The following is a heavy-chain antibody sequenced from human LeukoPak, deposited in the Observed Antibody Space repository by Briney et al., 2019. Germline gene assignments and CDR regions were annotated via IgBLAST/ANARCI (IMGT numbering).Heavy chain of an antibody. CDR3: AKSSGYGGIDFDY. CDR1: GFTFSSFR. CDR2: IKQDGSDK. J-gene: IGHJ4*02. D-gene: IGHD4-23*01. V-gene: IGHV3-7*02. Sequence: GGSLRLSCAASGFTFSSFRMSWVRPAPGKGLEWVANIKQDGSDKYYMDSVKGRFTISKDIPKNSLYLQMNSLRAEDTAVYYCAKSSGYGGIDFDYWGLGTLVTVSS.